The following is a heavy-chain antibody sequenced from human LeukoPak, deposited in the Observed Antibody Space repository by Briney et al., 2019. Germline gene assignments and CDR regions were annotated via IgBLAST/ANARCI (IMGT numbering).Heavy chain of an antibody. D-gene: IGHD2-15*01. CDR1: GFTFSSYW. V-gene: IGHV3-30*18. J-gene: IGHJ3*02. Sequence: GGSLRLSCAASGFTFSSYWMSWVRQAPGKGLEWVAVISYDGSDKYYADSVKGRFTISRDNSKNTLYLQMNSLRAEDTAVYYCAKDREQGYCSGASCYLGVFDIWGQGTMVTVSS. CDR2: ISYDGSDK. CDR3: AKDREQGYCSGASCYLGVFDI.